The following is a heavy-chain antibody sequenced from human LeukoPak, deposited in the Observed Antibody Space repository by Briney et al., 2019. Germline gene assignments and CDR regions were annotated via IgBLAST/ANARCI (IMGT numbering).Heavy chain of an antibody. V-gene: IGHV3-73*01. J-gene: IGHJ6*03. Sequence: GGSLRLSCAASGITFDGSPIHWVRQASGKGLEWVGRIRSKANDYATGYGASVKGRFIISRDDSKNMSYLEMNSLTTEDTAVYFCQAYYYYYMDVWGKGTTVTVSS. CDR1: GITFDGSP. CDR2: IRSKANDYAT. CDR3: QAYYYYYMDV.